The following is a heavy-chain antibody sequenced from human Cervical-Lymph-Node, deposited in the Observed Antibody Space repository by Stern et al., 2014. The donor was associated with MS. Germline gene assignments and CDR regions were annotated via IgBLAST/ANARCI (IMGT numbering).Heavy chain of an antibody. Sequence: QVQLVQSGAEVKKPGSSVKVSCKVSGGPLSRAIITWVRQAPAQGLEWMGRILPVFVVGSYAPNFQGRVTITADTSTNTAYMELSSLTSEDTAVYYCARSPSDVNWFDPWGQGTLGTVSS. CDR2: ILPVFVVG. CDR3: ARSPSDVNWFDP. J-gene: IGHJ5*02. V-gene: IGHV1-69*02. CDR1: GGPLSRAI.